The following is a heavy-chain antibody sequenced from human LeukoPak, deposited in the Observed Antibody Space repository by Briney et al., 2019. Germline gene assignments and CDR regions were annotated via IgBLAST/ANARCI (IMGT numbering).Heavy chain of an antibody. CDR2: ISGSGDST. CDR1: GFTFSSYA. D-gene: IGHD5-12*01. V-gene: IGHV3-23*01. Sequence: GGSLRLSCEASGFTFSSYAMSWVRQAPGKGLEWVSVISGSGDSTYYADSVEGRCTSSRDNSKDALYLQMNSLRAEDTAVYYCARVGYSGYDYDYWGQGTLVTVSS. J-gene: IGHJ4*02. CDR3: ARVGYSGYDYDY.